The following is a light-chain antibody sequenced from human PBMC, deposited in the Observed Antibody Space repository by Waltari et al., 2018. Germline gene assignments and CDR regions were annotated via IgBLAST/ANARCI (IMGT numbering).Light chain of an antibody. Sequence: EIVLTKSPGTLSLSLGERATVSCRASQSVSRALAWYQKKPGQAPRLLIYGASTRATGIPDRFSGSGSGTDFSLTISRLEPDDFAVYYCQHYLRLPVTFGQGTTVEI. CDR2: GAS. J-gene: IGKJ1*01. CDR3: QHYLRLPVT. V-gene: IGKV3-20*01. CDR1: QSVSRA.